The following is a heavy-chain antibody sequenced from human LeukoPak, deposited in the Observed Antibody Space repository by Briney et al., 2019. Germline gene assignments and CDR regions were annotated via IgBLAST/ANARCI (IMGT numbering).Heavy chain of an antibody. Sequence: GGSLRLSCAASGFIVSTNHMSWVPQAPGKGLEWVSFIYRGGNTYYADSVKGRFSISRDDSKNMVYLQLNSLRAEDTAVYYCARVGSYSSASLGIDYWGQGTLVTVSS. D-gene: IGHD6-6*01. V-gene: IGHV3-66*01. CDR3: ARVGSYSSASLGIDY. CDR2: IYRGGNT. J-gene: IGHJ4*02. CDR1: GFIVSTNH.